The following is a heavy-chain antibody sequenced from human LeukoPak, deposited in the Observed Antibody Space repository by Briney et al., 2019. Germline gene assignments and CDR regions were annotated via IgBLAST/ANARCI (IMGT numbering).Heavy chain of an antibody. D-gene: IGHD3-9*01. CDR1: GFTFSNYG. Sequence: PGRSLRLSCAASGFTFSNYGMHWVRQAPGKGLEWVAVIWYDGTNKYYADSVKGRFTISRDNSKNTLYLQMNSLRAEDTAVHYCARGPHPIILTGPADFWGQGTLVTVSS. V-gene: IGHV3-33*01. CDR2: IWYDGTNK. CDR3: ARGPHPIILTGPADF. J-gene: IGHJ4*02.